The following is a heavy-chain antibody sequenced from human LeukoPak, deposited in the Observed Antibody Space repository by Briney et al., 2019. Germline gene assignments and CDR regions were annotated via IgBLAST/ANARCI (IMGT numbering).Heavy chain of an antibody. Sequence: PGGSLRLSCAASGFTFSSYEMNWVRQAPGKGLEWVSYISSSGSTIYYADSVKGRFTISRDNSKNTLYLQMNSLRAEDTAVYYCAKEGHYYDSSGYYFHAEYFQHWGQGTLVTVSS. CDR2: ISSSGSTI. V-gene: IGHV3-48*03. D-gene: IGHD3-22*01. CDR1: GFTFSSYE. J-gene: IGHJ1*01. CDR3: AKEGHYYDSSGYYFHAEYFQH.